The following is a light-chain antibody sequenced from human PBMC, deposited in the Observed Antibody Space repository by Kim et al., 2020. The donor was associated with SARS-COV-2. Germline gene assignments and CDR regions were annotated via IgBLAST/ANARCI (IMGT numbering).Light chain of an antibody. J-gene: IGLJ2*01. CDR2: DTN. CDR1: SSNIGSNF. Sequence: QSVLTQPPSVSAAPGQTVTISCSGSSSNIGSNFVSWYQQLPGAAPQLLIYDTNKRPSGIPDRFSGSKSATSATLGITGLQTGDEADYYCGTWDNSLRAGVFGGGTQLTVL. CDR3: GTWDNSLRAGV. V-gene: IGLV1-51*01.